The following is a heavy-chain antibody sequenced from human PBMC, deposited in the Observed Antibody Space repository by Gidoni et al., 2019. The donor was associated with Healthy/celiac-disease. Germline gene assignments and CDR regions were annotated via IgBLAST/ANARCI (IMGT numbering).Heavy chain of an antibody. CDR2: ISSSSSYI. D-gene: IGHD6-19*01. J-gene: IGHJ4*02. V-gene: IGHV3-21*01. CDR3: ARGHLSSGKDDY. CDR1: GFTFSSYS. Sequence: EVQLVESGVGLVKPGGSLRLSCAASGFTFSSYSMNWVRQAPGKGLGWVSSISSSSSYIYYADSVKGRFTISRDNAKNSLYLQMNSLRAEDTAVYYCARGHLSSGKDDYWGQGTLVTVSS.